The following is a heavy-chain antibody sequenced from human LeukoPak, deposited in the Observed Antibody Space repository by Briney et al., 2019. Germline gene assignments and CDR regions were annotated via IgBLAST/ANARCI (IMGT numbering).Heavy chain of an antibody. J-gene: IGHJ4*02. D-gene: IGHD6-19*01. Sequence: GGSLRLSCAASGFTFSSYAMHWVRQAPGKGLEWVAVISYDGSNKYYADSVKGRFTISRDNSKNTLYLQMNSLRAEDTAVYYCARSRGSGWPFDYWGQGTLVTVSS. CDR1: GFTFSSYA. V-gene: IGHV3-30-3*01. CDR2: ISYDGSNK. CDR3: ARSRGSGWPFDY.